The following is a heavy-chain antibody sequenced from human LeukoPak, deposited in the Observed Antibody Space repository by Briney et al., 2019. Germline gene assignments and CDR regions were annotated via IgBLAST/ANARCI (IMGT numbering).Heavy chain of an antibody. J-gene: IGHJ6*02. CDR3: ASIVVVVAATLNYGMDV. V-gene: IGHV4-59*08. D-gene: IGHD2-15*01. CDR2: MYYSGST. CDR1: AGSISTYY. Sequence: SETLSLTCTVSAGSISTYYWSWIRQPPGKGLEWIGYMYYSGSTKYNPSLKSRVTISGDTSKNQFSLKLSSVTAADTAVYYCASIVVVVAATLNYGMDVWGQGTTVTVSS.